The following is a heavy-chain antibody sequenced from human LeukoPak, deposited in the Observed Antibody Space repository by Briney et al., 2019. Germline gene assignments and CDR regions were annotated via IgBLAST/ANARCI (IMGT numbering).Heavy chain of an antibody. D-gene: IGHD3-22*01. CDR1: GYTFTSYD. CDR3: ARNYYDSSGHDY. Sequence: GASVKVSRKASGYTFTSYDINWVRPATGQGLEWMGWMNPNSGNTGYAQKFQGRVTMTRNTSISTAYMELSSLRSEDTAVYYCARNYYDSSGHDYWGQGTLVTVSS. CDR2: MNPNSGNT. J-gene: IGHJ4*02. V-gene: IGHV1-8*01.